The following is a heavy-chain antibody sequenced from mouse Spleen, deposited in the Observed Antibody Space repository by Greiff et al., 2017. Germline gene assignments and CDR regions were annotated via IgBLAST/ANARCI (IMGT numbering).Heavy chain of an antibody. CDR2: ISSCGGNT. D-gene: IGHD2-3*01. Sequence: EVKLVESGGGLVKPGGSLKLSCAASGFTFRSYTMSWVRQTPAKRLEWVATISSCGGNTYYPDSVKCRFTISRDNARNTLYLQMSSLRSEDTAMYYCARHEDGYYVGYYFEYWGQGTTLTVSS. V-gene: IGHV5-9*04. CDR1: GFTFRSYT. J-gene: IGHJ2*01. CDR3: ARHEDGYYVGYYFEY.